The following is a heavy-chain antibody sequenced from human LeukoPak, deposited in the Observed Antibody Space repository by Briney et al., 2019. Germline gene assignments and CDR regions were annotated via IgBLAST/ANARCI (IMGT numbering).Heavy chain of an antibody. CDR2: IYPGDSDT. CDR1: GYSSTSYW. Sequence: GESLKISCKGSGYSSTSYWISWVRQMPGKGLEWMGIIYPGDSDTRYSPSFQGQVTISADKSISTAYLQWSSLKASDTAMYYCARLVGYCSGGSCYHFDYWGQGTLVTVSS. J-gene: IGHJ4*02. V-gene: IGHV5-51*01. D-gene: IGHD2-15*01. CDR3: ARLVGYCSGGSCYHFDY.